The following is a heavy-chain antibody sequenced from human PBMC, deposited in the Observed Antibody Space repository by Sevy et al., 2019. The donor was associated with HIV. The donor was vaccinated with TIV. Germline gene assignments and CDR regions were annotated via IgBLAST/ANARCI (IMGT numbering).Heavy chain of an antibody. CDR1: GLAFSNYV. D-gene: IGHD6-25*01. Sequence: GGSLRLSCAASGLAFSNYVMSWVSQAPGKGLEWLSVISGSSGTTYAAESVKGRFTISRDNSKNTLYLHMSSLGAEDTAVYYCARNLSPSGAFDIWGQGTRVTVSS. CDR2: ISGSSGTT. V-gene: IGHV3-23*01. CDR3: ARNLSPSGAFDI. J-gene: IGHJ3*02.